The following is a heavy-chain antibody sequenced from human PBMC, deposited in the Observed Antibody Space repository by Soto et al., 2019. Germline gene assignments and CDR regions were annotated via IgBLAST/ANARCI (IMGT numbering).Heavy chain of an antibody. CDR3: ARVSSPFGY. D-gene: IGHD3-16*01. V-gene: IGHV3-53*01. CDR1: GFTFTDYY. J-gene: IGHJ1*01. Sequence: PGGSLRLSCATSGFTFTDYYMTWVRQAPGKGLEWVSTIYSSGNTYYADSVKGRFTISRDDPKNTLYLQMHSLRAEDTGVYFCARVSSPFGYWGQGTLVTVSS. CDR2: IYSSGNT.